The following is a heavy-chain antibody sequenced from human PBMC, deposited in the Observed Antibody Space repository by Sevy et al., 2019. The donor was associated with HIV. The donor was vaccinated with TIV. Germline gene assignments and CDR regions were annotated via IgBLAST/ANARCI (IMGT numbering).Heavy chain of an antibody. CDR2: ISGYNGKT. D-gene: IGHD6-6*01. Sequence: ASVKVSCKTSGYTFNNYGISWVRQAPGQGLEWVGWISGYNGKTDYAQKNLGRVAMTTDTSTSTAYMELRSLRFDDTAVYYCARDEVVAPRPGYYGMDVWGQGTTVTVSS. CDR1: GYTFNNYG. J-gene: IGHJ6*02. CDR3: ARDEVVAPRPGYYGMDV. V-gene: IGHV1-18*01.